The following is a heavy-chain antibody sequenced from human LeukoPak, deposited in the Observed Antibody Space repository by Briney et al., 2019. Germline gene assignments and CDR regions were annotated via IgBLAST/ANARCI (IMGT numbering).Heavy chain of an antibody. Sequence: SETLSLTCTVSGGSISSYYWSWIRQPPGKGLEWIGYIYYSGSTNYNPSLKSRVTISVDTSKNQFSLKLSSVTAADTAVYYCARGARGQNRYHMDVWGKGTTVTISS. CDR1: GGSISSYY. J-gene: IGHJ6*03. CDR2: IYYSGST. CDR3: ARGARGQNRYHMDV. V-gene: IGHV4-59*12. D-gene: IGHD2/OR15-2a*01.